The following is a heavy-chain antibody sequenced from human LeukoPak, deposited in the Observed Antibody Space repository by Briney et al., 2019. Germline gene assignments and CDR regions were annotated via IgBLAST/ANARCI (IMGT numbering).Heavy chain of an antibody. CDR2: IYYSGST. J-gene: IGHJ3*02. D-gene: IGHD2-2*01. Sequence: SETLSLTCTVSGGSISSSSYYWGWIRQPPGKGLEWIGGIYYSGSTYYNPSLKSRVTISVDTSKNQFSLKLSSVTAADTAVYYCATETSAAFDAFDIWGQGTMVTVSS. V-gene: IGHV4-39*07. CDR3: ATETSAAFDAFDI. CDR1: GGSISSSSYY.